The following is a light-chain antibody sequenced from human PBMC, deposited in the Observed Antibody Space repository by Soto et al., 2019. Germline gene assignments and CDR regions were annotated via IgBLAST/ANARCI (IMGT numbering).Light chain of an antibody. J-gene: IGLJ2*01. V-gene: IGLV2-14*01. Sequence: QSVLTQPASVSGSPGQSITISCTGTSSDIGGYNYVSWYQRHPGKAPKLMIYEVSNRPSGVSNRFSGSKSGNTASLTISGLQAEDEADYYCSSYTTSSTPRVVFGGGTKVTVL. CDR2: EVS. CDR3: SSYTTSSTPRVV. CDR1: SSDIGGYNY.